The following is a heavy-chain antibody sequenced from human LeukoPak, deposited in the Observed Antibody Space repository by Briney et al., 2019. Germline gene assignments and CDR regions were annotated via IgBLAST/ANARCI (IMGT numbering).Heavy chain of an antibody. CDR1: GYMFTGHY. Sequence: GASVKVSCKASGYMFTGHYLHWVRQAPGQGLEWMGWINPNSGVTNYAQKFQGRVTMTKDTSINTAYMAVNNLNSDDTAVYFCARQSDYSSSYYYYYGLDVWGQGTTVTVSS. V-gene: IGHV1-2*02. CDR2: INPNSGVT. J-gene: IGHJ6*02. CDR3: ARQSDYSSSYYYYYGLDV. D-gene: IGHD6-6*01.